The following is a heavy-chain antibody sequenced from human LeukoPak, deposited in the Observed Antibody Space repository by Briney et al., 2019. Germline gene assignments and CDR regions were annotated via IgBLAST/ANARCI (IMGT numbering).Heavy chain of an antibody. D-gene: IGHD3-22*01. J-gene: IGHJ6*02. Sequence: EASVKVSCKASGGTFSSCAISWVRQAPGQGLEWMGRIIPILGIANYAQKFQGRVTITADKSTSTAYMELSSLRSEDTAVYYCARVLTYYYDSSGPGLYYYYGMDVWGQGTTVTVSS. CDR1: GGTFSSCA. CDR3: ARVLTYYYDSSGPGLYYYYGMDV. CDR2: IIPILGIA. V-gene: IGHV1-69*04.